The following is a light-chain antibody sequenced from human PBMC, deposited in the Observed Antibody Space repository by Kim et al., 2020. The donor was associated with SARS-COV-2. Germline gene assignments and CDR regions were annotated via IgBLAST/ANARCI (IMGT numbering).Light chain of an antibody. Sequence: VSPGQTASITCSGDKLGDKYACWYQQKPGQSPVLVIYQDSKRPSGISERFSGSNSGNTATLTISGTQAMDEADYYCQAWDSSTVVFGGGTQLTVL. CDR3: QAWDSSTVV. V-gene: IGLV3-1*01. CDR2: QDS. CDR1: KLGDKY. J-gene: IGLJ2*01.